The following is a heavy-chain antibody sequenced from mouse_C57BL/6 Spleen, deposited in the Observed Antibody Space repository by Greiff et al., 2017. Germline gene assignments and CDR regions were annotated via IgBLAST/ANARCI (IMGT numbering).Heavy chain of an antibody. V-gene: IGHV1-82*01. D-gene: IGHD2-3*01. CDR1: GYAFSSSW. CDR3: ANGYYPFAY. CDR2: IYPGDGDT. J-gene: IGHJ3*01. Sequence: SGPELVKPGASVKISCKASGYAFSSSWMNWVKQRPGKGLEWIGRIYPGDGDTNYNGKFKGKATLTADKSSSTAYMQLSSLTSEDSAVYFCANGYYPFAYWGQGTLVTVSA.